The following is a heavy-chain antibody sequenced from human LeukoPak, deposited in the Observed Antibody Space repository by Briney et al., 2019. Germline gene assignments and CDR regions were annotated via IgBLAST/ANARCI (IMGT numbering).Heavy chain of an antibody. V-gene: IGHV5-51*01. Sequence: GESLQISCQGSGYSFTSYWIGWVRQMPGKGLEWMGIIYPGDSDTRYSPSFQGQVTISADKSISTAYLQWSSLKASDTAMYYCARHPGRLDPHYYNYGMGVWGQGTTVTVSS. CDR2: IYPGDSDT. CDR1: GYSFTSYW. CDR3: ARHPGRLDPHYYNYGMGV. J-gene: IGHJ6*02. D-gene: IGHD1-1*01.